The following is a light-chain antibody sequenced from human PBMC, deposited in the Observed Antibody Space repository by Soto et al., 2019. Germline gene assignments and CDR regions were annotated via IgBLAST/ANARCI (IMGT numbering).Light chain of an antibody. Sequence: DIQMTRSPSSLSASVGDRVTITCRASQGISNYLAWYQQKPGKGPKFLIYAASTLQSGVPSRFSGSGSGTDFSLTITSLQPEDVATYYCQKYNRAPWTFGQGTKVEIK. J-gene: IGKJ1*01. CDR1: QGISNY. V-gene: IGKV1-27*01. CDR3: QKYNRAPWT. CDR2: AAS.